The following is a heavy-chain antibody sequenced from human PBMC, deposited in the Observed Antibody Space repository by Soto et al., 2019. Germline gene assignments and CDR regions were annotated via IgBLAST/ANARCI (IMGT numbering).Heavy chain of an antibody. J-gene: IGHJ3*02. V-gene: IGHV4-31*03. CDR1: GGSISSGGYY. Sequence: QVQLQESGPGLVKPSQTLSLTCTVSGGSISSGGYYWSWIRQHPGKGLEWIGYIYYSGSTYYNPSLKSRVTISVDTSKNQFSLKLSSVTAADTAVYYRARPILTGYYTDAFDIWGQGTMVTVSS. CDR3: ARPILTGYYTDAFDI. CDR2: IYYSGST. D-gene: IGHD3-9*01.